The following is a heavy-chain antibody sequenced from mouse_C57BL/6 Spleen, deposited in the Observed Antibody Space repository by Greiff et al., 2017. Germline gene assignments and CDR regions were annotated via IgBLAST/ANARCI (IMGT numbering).Heavy chain of an antibody. CDR1: GYTFTSYW. V-gene: IGHV1-64*01. J-gene: IGHJ2*01. D-gene: IGHD2-3*01. Sequence: QVQLKQPGAELVKPGASVKLSCKASGYTFTSYWMHWVKQRPGQGLEWIGMIHPNSGSTNYNEKFKSKATLTVDKSSSTAYMQLSSLTSEDSAVYYCARHDGYYLYYFDYWGQGTTLTVSS. CDR3: ARHDGYYLYYFDY. CDR2: IHPNSGST.